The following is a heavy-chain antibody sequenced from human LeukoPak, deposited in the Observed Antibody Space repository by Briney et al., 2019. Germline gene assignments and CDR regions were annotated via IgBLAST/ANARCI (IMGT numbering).Heavy chain of an antibody. CDR2: INRRGTV. Sequence: SETLSLACGVYGGSFSDHSWSWIRQSPGKGLEWIGDINRRGTVNFNPSLRSRVLISLDSSRTQFSLRLDSLTAADTAVYYCAREQALPGVTVSGVVVMGYFDSWVQGTLVIVSS. D-gene: IGHD3-16*01. CDR1: GGSFSDHS. J-gene: IGHJ4*02. CDR3: AREQALPGVTVSGVVVMGYFDS. V-gene: IGHV4-34*01.